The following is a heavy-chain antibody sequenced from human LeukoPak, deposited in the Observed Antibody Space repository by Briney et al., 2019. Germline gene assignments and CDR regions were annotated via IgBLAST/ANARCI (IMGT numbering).Heavy chain of an antibody. CDR1: GFTFSSYA. Sequence: GGSLRLSCAASGFTFSSYAMSWVRQAPGKGLEWVSAISGSGGSTYYADSVKGRFAISRDNSKNTLYLQMNSLRAEDTAVYYCAKDAYYDILTGYFYFDYWGQGTLVTVSS. V-gene: IGHV3-23*01. CDR2: ISGSGGST. CDR3: AKDAYYDILTGYFYFDY. J-gene: IGHJ4*02. D-gene: IGHD3-9*01.